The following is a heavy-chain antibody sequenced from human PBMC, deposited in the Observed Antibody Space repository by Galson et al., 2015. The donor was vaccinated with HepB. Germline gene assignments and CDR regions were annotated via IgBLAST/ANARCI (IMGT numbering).Heavy chain of an antibody. V-gene: IGHV3-23*01. CDR2: ISASGGST. Sequence: SLRLSCAASGFSFSTYAMSWVRQAPGKGLDWVSSISASGGSTYYADSVKGRFTISRDNSKNTLYLQMNSLRAEDTAVYYCATDGGFSRAFDIWGQGTMVTASS. CDR3: ATDGGFSRAFDI. CDR1: GFSFSTYA. D-gene: IGHD3-16*01. J-gene: IGHJ3*02.